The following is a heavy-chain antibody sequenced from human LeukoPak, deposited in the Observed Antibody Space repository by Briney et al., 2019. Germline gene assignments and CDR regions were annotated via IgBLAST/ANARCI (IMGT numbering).Heavy chain of an antibody. CDR3: ARGYYLPKTAEVGTTALFDY. CDR1: GGTFSSYA. Sequence: GSSVKVSCKASGGTFSSYAISWVRQAPGQGLEWMGGITPIFATANYAQKFQGRVTITADESTSTAFMELSSLRSEDTAVYYCARGYYLPKTAEVGTTALFDYWGQGTLVTVSS. CDR2: ITPIFATA. V-gene: IGHV1-69*01. D-gene: IGHD1-1*01. J-gene: IGHJ4*02.